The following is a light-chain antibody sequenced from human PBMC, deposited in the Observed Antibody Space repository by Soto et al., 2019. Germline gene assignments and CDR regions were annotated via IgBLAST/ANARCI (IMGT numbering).Light chain of an antibody. CDR1: QSVSSY. CDR3: QQRSNWPRLT. J-gene: IGKJ4*01. V-gene: IGKV3-11*01. CDR2: DAS. Sequence: EIVLTQSPATLSLSPGERATLSCRASQSVSSYLAWYQQKPGQAPRLLIYDASNRATGIPARFSGSGSGTDVTRTISSLEPEDFAVYYCQQRSNWPRLTFGGGTKVEIK.